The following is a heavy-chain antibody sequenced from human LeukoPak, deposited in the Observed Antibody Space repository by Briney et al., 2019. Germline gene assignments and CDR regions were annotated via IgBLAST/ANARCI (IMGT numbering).Heavy chain of an antibody. CDR1: GYTFTGYY. V-gene: IGHV1-2*06. J-gene: IGHJ3*02. D-gene: IGHD3-22*01. Sequence: GASVKVSCKASGYTFTGYYMHWVRQAPGQGLEWMGRINPHSGDTNYAQKFQGRATMTRDTSISTAYMELSRLRSDDTAVYYCARKRTPVDYYDSSGYPRSDAFDIWGQGTIVTVSS. CDR2: INPHSGDT. CDR3: ARKRTPVDYYDSSGYPRSDAFDI.